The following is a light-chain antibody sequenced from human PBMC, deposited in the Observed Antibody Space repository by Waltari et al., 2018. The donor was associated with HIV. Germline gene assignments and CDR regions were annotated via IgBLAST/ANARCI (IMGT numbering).Light chain of an antibody. Sequence: QSALSQPASVSASPGQSVAISCSGSASDIGRYNYVSWYQQHPDKTPRLILFEVNNRPSGISDRFSGSKSGTTASLTISTVETDDEADYYCASYTVNSTGVFGSGTKLTVL. CDR1: ASDIGRYNY. CDR3: ASYTVNSTGV. V-gene: IGLV2-14*01. J-gene: IGLJ1*01. CDR2: EVN.